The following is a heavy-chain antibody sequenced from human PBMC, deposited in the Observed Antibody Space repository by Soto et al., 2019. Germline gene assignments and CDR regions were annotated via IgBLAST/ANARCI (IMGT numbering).Heavy chain of an antibody. CDR1: GFIFSRYF. CDR2: ISDDGSTK. CDR3: TRADLTVTLSVFHP. J-gene: IGHJ5*02. V-gene: IGHV3-30-3*01. D-gene: IGHD4-17*01. Sequence: QVQLVESGGGVVQPGRSLRLSCAASGFIFSRYFMHWVRQAPGKGLEWVALISDDGSTKYYADSVTGRFTISRDNSKNTLYLQMNSLSADDTAVYYCTRADLTVTLSVFHPWGQGTLVTVSS.